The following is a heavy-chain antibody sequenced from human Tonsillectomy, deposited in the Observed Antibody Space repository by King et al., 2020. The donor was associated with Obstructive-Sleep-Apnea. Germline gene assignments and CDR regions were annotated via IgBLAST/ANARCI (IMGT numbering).Heavy chain of an antibody. V-gene: IGHV4-38-2*02. CDR3: ATGAGYSGYDFFPGR. Sequence: VQLQESGPGLVKPSETLSLTCTVSGYSISSGYYWGWLRQPPEKGLEWIGSIYHGGSTYYNPSLKSRVTISVDTSKNQFSLNLISVTAADTAVYYCATGAGYSGYDFFPGRWGQGTLVTVTS. CDR1: GYSISSGYY. D-gene: IGHD5-12*01. J-gene: IGHJ4*02. CDR2: IYHGGST.